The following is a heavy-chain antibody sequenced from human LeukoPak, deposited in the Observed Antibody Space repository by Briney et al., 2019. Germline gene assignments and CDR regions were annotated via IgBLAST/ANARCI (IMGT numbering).Heavy chain of an antibody. J-gene: IGHJ4*02. CDR1: GYTSTSYG. V-gene: IGHV1-18*01. D-gene: IGHD6-19*01. Sequence: ASVKVSCKTSGYTSTSYGFSWVRQAPGQGLEWMGWISAYTGNTNYAQNFQGRATMTTDTSTSTAYMELRSLRSDDTAVYYCARDLGSGWYHDYWGQGTLVTVSS. CDR2: ISAYTGNT. CDR3: ARDLGSGWYHDY.